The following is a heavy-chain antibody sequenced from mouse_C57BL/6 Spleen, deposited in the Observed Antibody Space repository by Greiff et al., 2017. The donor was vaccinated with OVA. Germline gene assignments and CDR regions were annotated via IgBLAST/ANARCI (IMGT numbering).Heavy chain of an antibody. CDR1: GFTFSSYG. J-gene: IGHJ1*03. V-gene: IGHV5-6*01. CDR3: ARPPVDV. Sequence: EVKLVESGGDLVKPGGSLKLSCAASGFTFSSYGMSWVRQTPDKRLEWVATISSGGSYTYYPDSVKGRFTISRDNAKNTLYLQMSSLKSEDTAMYYCARPPVDVWGTGTTVTVSS. CDR2: ISSGGSYT.